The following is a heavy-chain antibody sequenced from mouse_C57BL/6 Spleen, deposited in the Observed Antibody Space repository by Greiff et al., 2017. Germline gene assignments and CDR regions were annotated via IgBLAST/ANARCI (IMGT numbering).Heavy chain of an antibody. CDR3: ARRYYGSSPYAMDY. D-gene: IGHD1-1*01. CDR1: GFTFSDYG. J-gene: IGHJ4*01. Sequence: EVQLVESGGGLVKPGGSLKLSCAASGFTFSDYGMHWVRQAPEKGLEWVAYISSGSSTIYYADTVKGRFTLSRDNAKNTLFLQMTSLRSEDTAMYDCARRYYGSSPYAMDYWGQGTSVTVSS. V-gene: IGHV5-17*01. CDR2: ISSGSSTI.